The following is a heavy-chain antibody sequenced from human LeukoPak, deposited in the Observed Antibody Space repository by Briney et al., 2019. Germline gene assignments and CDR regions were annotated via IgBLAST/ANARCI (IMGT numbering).Heavy chain of an antibody. J-gene: IGHJ5*02. D-gene: IGHD3-3*01. V-gene: IGHV4-59*08. CDR3: ARHTLAPQLRFLGFDP. CDR2: IYYSGST. Sequence: SETLSLTCTVSGASVSGDSISSYYWSWIRQPPGKGLEWIGSIYYSGSTNYNPSLKSRVTMSVDTSKNQFSLKLSSVTAADTAVYFCARHTLAPQLRFLGFDPWGQGTLVTVSS. CDR1: GASVSGDSISSYY.